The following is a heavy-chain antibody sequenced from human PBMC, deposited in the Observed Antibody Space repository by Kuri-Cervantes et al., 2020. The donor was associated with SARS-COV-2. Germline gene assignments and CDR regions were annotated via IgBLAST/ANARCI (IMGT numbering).Heavy chain of an antibody. CDR3: ATLIDY. CDR1: GFTFSDYY. V-gene: IGHV3-48*01. Sequence: GESLKISCAASGFTFSDYYMNWVRQAPGKGLEWVSYISSSSSTIYYADSVKGRFTISRDNAKNSLYLQMNSLRAEDTAVYYCATLIDYWGQGALVTVSS. J-gene: IGHJ4*02. CDR2: ISSSSSTI.